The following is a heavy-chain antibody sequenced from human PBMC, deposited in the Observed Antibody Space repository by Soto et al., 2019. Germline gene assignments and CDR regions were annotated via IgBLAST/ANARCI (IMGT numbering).Heavy chain of an antibody. Sequence: SETLSLTCSVSGGSISGYYWSWIRQPPGKGLEFIGFIYYNGNTNYNPSLRSRVTMSVDSSRNQFSLNLRSVTAADTATYHCARYGINFEGRRYMDVWGKGTTVTVSS. CDR2: IYYNGNT. CDR3: ARYGINFEGRRYMDV. J-gene: IGHJ6*03. V-gene: IGHV4-59*01. D-gene: IGHD2-15*01. CDR1: GGSISGYY.